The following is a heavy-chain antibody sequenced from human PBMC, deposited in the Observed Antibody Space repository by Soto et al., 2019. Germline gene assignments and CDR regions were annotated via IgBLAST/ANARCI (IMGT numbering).Heavy chain of an antibody. CDR2: IHSDGSST. CDR3: ASGDRWGFDL. J-gene: IGHJ3*01. Sequence: EVQLLESGGGLVQPGESLRLSCAASGFTFSYYWMHWVRQAPGMGLVWVSRIHSDGSSTTYADSVKGRFTISRDNARYTLCLQMICLRAVDTAVYYCASGDRWGFDLWGQGTVVTVSS. V-gene: IGHV3-74*01. D-gene: IGHD3-10*01. CDR1: GFTFSYYW.